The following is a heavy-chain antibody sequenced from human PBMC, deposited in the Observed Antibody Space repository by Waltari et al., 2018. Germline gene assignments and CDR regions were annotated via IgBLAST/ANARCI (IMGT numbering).Heavy chain of an antibody. Sequence: EVDLVESGGGLVTPGGSLRLPGAVSGFTFSSYWMHWCRQTPGEGLVWLSRTNTDGSFTNYADSVEGRFTMSRDNAKDTVYLQMNSLRAEDTAIYYCVRGSLNPGFDYWGQGTLVTVSS. CDR3: VRGSLNPGFDY. V-gene: IGHV3-74*01. J-gene: IGHJ4*02. CDR2: TNTDGSFT. CDR1: GFTFSSYW.